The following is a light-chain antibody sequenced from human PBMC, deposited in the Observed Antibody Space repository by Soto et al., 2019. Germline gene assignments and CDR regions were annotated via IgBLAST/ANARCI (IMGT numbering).Light chain of an antibody. J-gene: IGLJ2*01. CDR2: EVS. V-gene: IGLV2-14*01. CDR1: SSDVGGYNY. Sequence: QSALTQPASVSGSPGQSITISCTGTSSDVGGYNYVSWYQQHPGKAPKLMIYEVSNRPSGVSNRFSGSKSGNTASLTISGLQTEDEADYYCNSYTTSSTLVLFGGGTQLTVL. CDR3: NSYTTSSTLVL.